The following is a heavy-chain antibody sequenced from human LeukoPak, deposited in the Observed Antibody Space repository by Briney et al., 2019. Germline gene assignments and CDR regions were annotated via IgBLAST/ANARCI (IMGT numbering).Heavy chain of an antibody. CDR1: GFTFSSYS. D-gene: IGHD3-22*01. CDR2: ISSSSSYI. CDR3: ARDQASDYYDTSGYYYGFFDY. Sequence: GGSLRLSCAASGFTFSSYSMNWVRQAPGKGLEWVSSISSSSSYIYYADSVKGRFTISRDNGKNSLYLQMHSLRAEDTAVYYCARDQASDYYDTSGYYYGFFDYWGQGTLVTVSS. J-gene: IGHJ4*02. V-gene: IGHV3-21*01.